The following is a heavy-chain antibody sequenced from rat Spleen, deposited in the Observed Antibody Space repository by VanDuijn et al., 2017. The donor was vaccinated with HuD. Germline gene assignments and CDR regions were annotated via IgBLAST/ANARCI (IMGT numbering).Heavy chain of an antibody. CDR1: GFTFRNYF. V-gene: IGHV5-7*01. Sequence: EVQLVESDGGLVQPGRSLKLSCAASGFTFRNYFMAWVRQAPKKGLEWVATISYDGSDTYYRDSVKGRFTISRDNSKNTLYLKVNSLRSEDTAMYYCAAGYYSSHWFAYWGQGTLVTVSS. CDR2: ISYDGSDT. J-gene: IGHJ3*01. CDR3: AAGYYSSHWFAY. D-gene: IGHD1-2*01.